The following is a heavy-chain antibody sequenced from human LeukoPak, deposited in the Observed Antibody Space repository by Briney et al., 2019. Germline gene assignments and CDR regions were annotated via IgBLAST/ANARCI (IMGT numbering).Heavy chain of an antibody. J-gene: IGHJ3*01. V-gene: IGHV3-21*01. CDR3: ARDLPITIPDAFNV. D-gene: IGHD3-3*01. CDR1: GFTFSSYS. Sequence: GGSLRLSCAASGFTFSSYSMNWLRQAPGKGLVWVSSISSSSSYIYYADSVKGRFTISRDNAKNSLYLQMNSLRAEDTAVYYCARDLPITIPDAFNVWSQGTMVTVSS. CDR2: ISSSSSYI.